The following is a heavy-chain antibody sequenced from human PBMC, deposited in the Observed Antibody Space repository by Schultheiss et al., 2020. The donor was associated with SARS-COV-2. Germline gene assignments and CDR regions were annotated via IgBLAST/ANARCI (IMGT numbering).Heavy chain of an antibody. CDR3: ARAIAAAGIWFDP. CDR2: IYYSGIT. CDR1: GGSISSYY. Sequence: SETLSLTCPVSGGSISSYYWSWIRQPPGKGLECIGYIYYSGITNYNPSLKSRVTISVDTSKNQFSLKLSSVTAADTAVYYCARAIAAAGIWFDPWGQGTLVTVSS. V-gene: IGHV4-59*12. D-gene: IGHD6-13*01. J-gene: IGHJ5*02.